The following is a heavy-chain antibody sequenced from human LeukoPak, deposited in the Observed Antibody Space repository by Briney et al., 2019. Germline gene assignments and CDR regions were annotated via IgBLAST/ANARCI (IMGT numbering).Heavy chain of an antibody. D-gene: IGHD2-8*01. Sequence: SETLSPTCTVSGGSISSYYWSWIRQPPGKGLEWIGYIYYSGSTNYNPSLKSRVTISVDTSKNQFSLKLSSVTAADTAVYYCARESHCTNGVCYGGSFDYWGQGTLVTVSS. CDR1: GGSISSYY. CDR2: IYYSGST. V-gene: IGHV4-59*01. CDR3: ARESHCTNGVCYGGSFDY. J-gene: IGHJ4*02.